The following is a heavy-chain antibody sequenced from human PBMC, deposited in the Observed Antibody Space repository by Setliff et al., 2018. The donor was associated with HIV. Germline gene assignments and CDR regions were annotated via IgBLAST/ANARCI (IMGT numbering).Heavy chain of an antibody. V-gene: IGHV3-48*03. J-gene: IGHJ5*01. CDR3: AREGSSGYTGWFDS. CDR2: IDSSGETV. D-gene: IGHD3-22*01. CDR1: GFTFSRFE. Sequence: GGSLRLSCVTSGFTFSRFEMNWVRQDPGKGLEWVSYIDSSGETVYYADSVKGRFTISRDNARNSLFLQMNNLRVDDTAIYYCAREGSSGYTGWFDSWGQGMQVTVSS.